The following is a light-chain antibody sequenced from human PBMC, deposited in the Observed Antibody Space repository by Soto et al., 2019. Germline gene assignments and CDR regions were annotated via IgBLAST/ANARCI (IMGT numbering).Light chain of an antibody. CDR1: QSINTY. J-gene: IGKJ1*01. Sequence: DIQTTHSPPSLSASMGDRITITCRASQSINTYLNWYQQKPGNAPKLLIYAASSLQSGVPSRFSGNGSGTDFTLSISSLRPEDFATYYCQQSYRTPWTFGPGTKVDIK. V-gene: IGKV1-39*01. CDR3: QQSYRTPWT. CDR2: AAS.